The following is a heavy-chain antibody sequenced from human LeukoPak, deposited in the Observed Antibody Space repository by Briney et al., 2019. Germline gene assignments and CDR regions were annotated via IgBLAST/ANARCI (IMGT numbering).Heavy chain of an antibody. CDR2: ISYGVSDK. Sequence: GGSLRLSCAASGFTFSRYGMHWVRQAPGKGLEWVSLISYGVSDKYYADSVRGRFTISRDNSKNTLYLQMNSLRAEDTAVYYCAKDYYDSSGHLGFVDYWGQGTQVTVSS. CDR3: AKDYYDSSGHLGFVDY. V-gene: IGHV3-30*18. CDR1: GFTFSRYG. D-gene: IGHD3-22*01. J-gene: IGHJ4*02.